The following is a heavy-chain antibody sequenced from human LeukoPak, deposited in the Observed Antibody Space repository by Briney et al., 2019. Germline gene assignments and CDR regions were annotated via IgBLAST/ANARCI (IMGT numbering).Heavy chain of an antibody. CDR3: ARDGGELWPLDE. CDR1: GFPFKGYW. D-gene: IGHD3-10*01. J-gene: IGHJ4*02. V-gene: IGHV3-7*01. CDR2: IKPDGSET. Sequence: GGSLRLSCVASGFPFKGYWMTWVRQSPGKGLHSVANIKPDGSETNYLDSVKGRFTISRDNARDSLFLEMNNLRVDDTAVYYCARDGGELWPLDEWGQGILVTVSS.